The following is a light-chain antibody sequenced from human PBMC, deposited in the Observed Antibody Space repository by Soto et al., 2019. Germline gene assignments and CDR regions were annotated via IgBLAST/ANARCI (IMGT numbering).Light chain of an antibody. CDR1: QSISSW. V-gene: IGKV1-5*01. J-gene: IGKJ1*01. Sequence: DIQMTQSPSTLSASVGARVPITCRASQSISSWLAWYQQKPGKAPKLLIYDASSLESGVPSRFSGSGSGTEFTLTISSLQPDDFATYYCQQYRSSWTFGQGTKVDNK. CDR2: DAS. CDR3: QQYRSSWT.